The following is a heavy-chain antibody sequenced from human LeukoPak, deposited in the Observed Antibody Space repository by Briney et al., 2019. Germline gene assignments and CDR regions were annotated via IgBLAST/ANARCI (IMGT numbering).Heavy chain of an antibody. J-gene: IGHJ5*02. CDR2: IYYSGST. V-gene: IGHV4-59*11. Sequence: SETLSLTCTVSGGSISSHYWSWIRQPPGKGLEWIGYIYYSGSTNYNPSLKSRVTISVDTSKNQFSLKLSSVTAADTAVYYCARGYNWNDAWFDPWGQGTLVTVSS. D-gene: IGHD1-1*01. CDR1: GGSISSHY. CDR3: ARGYNWNDAWFDP.